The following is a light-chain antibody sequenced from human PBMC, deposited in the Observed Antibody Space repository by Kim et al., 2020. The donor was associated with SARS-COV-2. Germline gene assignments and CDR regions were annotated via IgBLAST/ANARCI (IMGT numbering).Light chain of an antibody. J-gene: IGLJ2*01. V-gene: IGLV3-21*02. Sequence: APGQTARIPCGGDNIGDKGVHWYQQKPGQAPVMVIFNDVDRPSGIPERFSGTNSGNTATLTISRVEAGDEADYYCQVWDRNSDHGIFAAGTQLTVL. CDR2: NDV. CDR1: NIGDKG. CDR3: QVWDRNSDHGI.